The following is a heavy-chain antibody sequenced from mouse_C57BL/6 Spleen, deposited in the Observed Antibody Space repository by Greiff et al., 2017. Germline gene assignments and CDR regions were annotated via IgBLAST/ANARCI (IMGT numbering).Heavy chain of an antibody. J-gene: IGHJ4*01. V-gene: IGHV1-80*01. D-gene: IGHD4-1*01. CDR3: ARGTGTGAMDY. Sequence: QVQLQQSGAELVKPGASVKISCKASGYAFSSYWMNWVKQRPGKGLEWIGQIYPGDGDTNYNGKYKGKATLTADKSSSTAYMQLSSLTSEDSAVYFCARGTGTGAMDYWGQGTSVTVSS. CDR1: GYAFSSYW. CDR2: IYPGDGDT.